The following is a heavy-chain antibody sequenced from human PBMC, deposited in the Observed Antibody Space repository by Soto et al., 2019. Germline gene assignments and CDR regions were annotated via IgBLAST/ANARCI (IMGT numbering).Heavy chain of an antibody. V-gene: IGHV3-15*01. J-gene: IGHJ4*02. D-gene: IGHD3-9*01. CDR2: IKSKTDGGTA. Sequence: GGSLRLSCVASGFNLSHPWMTWVRQAAGKGLEWVGRIKSKTDGGTADYTAPVKGRATISRDDSKNTVYLQMNSLKTEDTAVYYCTTGIYYDILTGYHNVAYWGQGAMVTVYS. CDR1: GFNLSHPW. CDR3: TTGIYYDILTGYHNVAY.